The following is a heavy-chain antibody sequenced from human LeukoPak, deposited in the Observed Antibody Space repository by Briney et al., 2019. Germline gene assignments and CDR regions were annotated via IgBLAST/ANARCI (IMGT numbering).Heavy chain of an antibody. D-gene: IGHD3-10*01. CDR3: ARLVWFRELYFDY. J-gene: IGHJ4*02. CDR1: GLTVITNY. Sequence: GGSLRLSCAASGLTVITNYMSWVRQAPGKGLEWVSVIYSGGSTYYADSVKGRFTISRDNSKNTLYLQMNSLRAEDTAVYYCARLVWFRELYFDYWGQGTLVTVSS. CDR2: IYSGGST. V-gene: IGHV3-53*01.